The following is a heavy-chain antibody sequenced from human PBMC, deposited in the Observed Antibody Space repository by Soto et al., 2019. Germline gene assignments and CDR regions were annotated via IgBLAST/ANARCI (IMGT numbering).Heavy chain of an antibody. V-gene: IGHV3-23*01. Sequence: EVQLLESGGKLVQRGGSLTLSCAASGFTFSTYAMAWVRQAPGKGLEWVSGVSASGLNTDYADPVKGRFYISRDNSKNTVSLHMNSLRAEDTALYYCAKDRLRRTSGYFFDHWGQGTPVTVSS. CDR1: GFTFSTYA. D-gene: IGHD1-1*01. J-gene: IGHJ4*02. CDR2: VSASGLNT. CDR3: AKDRLRRTSGYFFDH.